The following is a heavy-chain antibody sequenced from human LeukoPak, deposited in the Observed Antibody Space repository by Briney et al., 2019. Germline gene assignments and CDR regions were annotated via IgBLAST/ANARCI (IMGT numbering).Heavy chain of an antibody. CDR3: ARGFGVASYYYSMDV. CDR1: GFTFSSYT. CDR2: ISGSGDRT. V-gene: IGHV3-21*01. J-gene: IGHJ6*03. Sequence: PGGSLRLSCAASGFTFSSYTMNWVRQAPGKGLEWVSSISGSGDRTYYADSVKGRFTISRDNARNSLSLQMISLRAEDTAVYYCARGFGVASYYYSMDVWGKGTTVTISS. D-gene: IGHD3-3*01.